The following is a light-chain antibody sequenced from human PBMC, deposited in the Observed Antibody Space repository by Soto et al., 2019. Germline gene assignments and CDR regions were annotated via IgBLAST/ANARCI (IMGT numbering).Light chain of an antibody. CDR2: GAS. V-gene: IGKV3-20*01. CDR1: QSVSTSY. J-gene: IGKJ2*01. Sequence: EIVLTQSPGTLSLSPGERATLSCRASQSVSTSYLAWYQQKPGQAPRLLIYGASSRATGIPDRFGGSGSGTDFPLTICRLEPEDFAVYYCQKYGGSMYTFGQGTKLEIK. CDR3: QKYGGSMYT.